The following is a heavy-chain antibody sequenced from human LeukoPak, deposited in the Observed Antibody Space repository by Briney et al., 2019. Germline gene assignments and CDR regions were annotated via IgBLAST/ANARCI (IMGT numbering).Heavy chain of an antibody. J-gene: IGHJ4*02. CDR1: GFTFSSYSM. V-gene: IGHV4-4*02. CDR2: IYHSGST. Sequence: PGGSLRLSCAASGFTFSSYSMNWVRQSPGKGLEWIGEIYHSGSTNYNPSLKSRVTISVDKSKNQFSLKLSSVTAADTAVYYCASRIAARSPKFDYWGQGTLVTVSS. CDR3: ASRIAARSPKFDY. D-gene: IGHD6-6*01.